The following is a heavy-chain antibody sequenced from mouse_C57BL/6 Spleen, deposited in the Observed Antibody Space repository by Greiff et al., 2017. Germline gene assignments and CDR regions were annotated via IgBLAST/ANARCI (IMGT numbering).Heavy chain of an antibody. CDR1: GFTFSSYT. CDR2: ISGGGGNT. Sequence: EVHLVESGGGLVKPGGSLKLSCAASGFTFSSYTMSWVRQTPEKRLEWVATISGGGGNTYYPDSVKGRFTISRDNAKNTLYLQMSSLRSEDTALYYCARGGPYFDYWGQGTTLTVSS. J-gene: IGHJ2*01. V-gene: IGHV5-9*01. CDR3: ARGGPYFDY.